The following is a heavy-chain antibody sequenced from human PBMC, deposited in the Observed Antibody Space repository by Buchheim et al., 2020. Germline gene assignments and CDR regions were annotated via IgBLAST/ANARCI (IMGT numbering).Heavy chain of an antibody. D-gene: IGHD2-15*01. CDR3: ARGLGYCSGGSCYSGYYYGMDV. CDR2: ISSSSITI. Sequence: EVQLVESGGGLVQPGGSLRLSCAASGFTFSSYSMNWVRQAPGKGLEWVSYISSSSITIYYPDSVKGRFTISTDNAKNSLYLQMNSLRAEDTAVYYCARGLGYCSGGSCYSGYYYGMDVWGQGTT. V-gene: IGHV3-48*01. J-gene: IGHJ6*02. CDR1: GFTFSSYS.